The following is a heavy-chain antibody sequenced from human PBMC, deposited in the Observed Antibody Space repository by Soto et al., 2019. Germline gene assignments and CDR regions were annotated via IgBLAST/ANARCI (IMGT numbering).Heavy chain of an antibody. Sequence: PSETLSLTCTVSGASISGFYWSWIRKSAGKGLEWIGRIYATGTTDYNPSLKSRVMMSVDTSKKQFSLKLRSVTAADTAVYYCARAMGEMEEKQLDWFDPWGQGTLVTVS. J-gene: IGHJ5*02. D-gene: IGHD6-6*01. CDR1: GASISGFY. V-gene: IGHV4-4*07. CDR3: ARAMGEMEEKQLDWFDP. CDR2: IYATGTT.